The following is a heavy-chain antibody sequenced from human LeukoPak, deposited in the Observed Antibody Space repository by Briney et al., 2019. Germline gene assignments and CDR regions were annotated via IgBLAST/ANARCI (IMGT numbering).Heavy chain of an antibody. CDR2: IYHSGST. J-gene: IGHJ4*02. CDR3: AREDRQWLDQYYFDY. Sequence: PSETLSLTCAVSGGSISSSNWWSWVRQPPGKGLEWIGEIYHSGSTNYNPSLKSRVTISVDKSKNQFSLKLSSVTAADTAVYYCAREDRQWLDQYYFDYWGQGTLVTVSS. CDR1: GGSISSSNW. V-gene: IGHV4-4*02. D-gene: IGHD6-19*01.